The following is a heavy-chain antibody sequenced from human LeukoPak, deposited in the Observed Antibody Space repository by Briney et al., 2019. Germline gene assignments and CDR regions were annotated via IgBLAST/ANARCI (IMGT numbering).Heavy chain of an antibody. D-gene: IGHD6-13*01. CDR2: CGTSGDT. V-gene: IGHV3-23*01. J-gene: IGHJ4*02. CDR1: GFTFSSYA. CDR3: AQKTPGTHPFDY. Sequence: GGSLRLSCAASGFTFSSYAMNWVRQAPGKGLEWVSACGTSGDTYYADSVRGRFTISRDNAKNTVYLQMSSLGAEDTAVYYCAQKTPGTHPFDYWGQGTLVTVSS.